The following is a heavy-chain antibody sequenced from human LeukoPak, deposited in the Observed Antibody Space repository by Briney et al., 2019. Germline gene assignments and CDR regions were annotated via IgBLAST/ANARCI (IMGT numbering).Heavy chain of an antibody. J-gene: IGHJ3*02. CDR2: IYYSGST. CDR1: GGSLSSSSYY. Sequence: SETLSLTCTVSGGSLSSSSYYWGWIRQPPGKGLEWIGSIYYSGSTYYNPSLKSRVTISVDTSKNQFSLKLSSVTAADTAVYYCARDGTEGAFDIWGQGTMVTVSS. CDR3: ARDGTEGAFDI. V-gene: IGHV4-39*07. D-gene: IGHD1-1*01.